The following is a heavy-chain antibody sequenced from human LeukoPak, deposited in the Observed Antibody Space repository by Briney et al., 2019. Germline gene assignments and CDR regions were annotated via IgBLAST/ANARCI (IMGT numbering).Heavy chain of an antibody. D-gene: IGHD7-27*01. Sequence: PGGSLRLSCAASGFTFSSSGMHWVRQAPGKGLEWVAFIRYDGSNKYYADSVKGRFTISRDNAKNSLYLQMNSLRAEDTAVYYCARSSWGQPDYWGQGTLVTVSS. J-gene: IGHJ4*02. CDR2: IRYDGSNK. CDR1: GFTFSSSG. V-gene: IGHV3-30*02. CDR3: ARSSWGQPDY.